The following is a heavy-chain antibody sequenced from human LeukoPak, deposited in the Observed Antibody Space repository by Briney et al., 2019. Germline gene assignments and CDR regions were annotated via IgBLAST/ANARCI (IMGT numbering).Heavy chain of an antibody. J-gene: IGHJ6*03. D-gene: IGHD3-22*01. Sequence: SETPSLTCAVYGGSFSGYYWTWIRQTPEKGLEWIGEMNPSGSTNYNPSLKSRVTISVDTSKNQFSLELSSVTAADTAVYYCARGRQDVTMIVVVMTAVSYYLDVWGKGTTVTVS. CDR2: MNPSGST. CDR1: GGSFSGYY. CDR3: ARGRQDVTMIVVVMTAVSYYLDV. V-gene: IGHV4-34*01.